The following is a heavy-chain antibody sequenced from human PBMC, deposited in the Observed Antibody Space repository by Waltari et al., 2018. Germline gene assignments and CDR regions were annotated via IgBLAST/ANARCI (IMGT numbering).Heavy chain of an antibody. J-gene: IGHJ4*02. CDR1: GGTFSSYA. CDR3: ARPYCSSTSCYRGGVYFDY. Sequence: QLVQSGAEVKKPGASVKVSCKASGGTFSSYAISWVRQAPGQGLEWMGGIIPILGTANYAQKFQGRVTITTDESTSTAYMELSSLRSEDTAVYYCARPYCSSTSCYRGGVYFDYWGQGTLVTVSS. D-gene: IGHD2-2*01. CDR2: IIPILGTA. V-gene: IGHV1-69*05.